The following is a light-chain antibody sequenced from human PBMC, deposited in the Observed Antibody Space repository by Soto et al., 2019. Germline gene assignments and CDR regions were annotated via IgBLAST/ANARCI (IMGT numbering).Light chain of an antibody. CDR1: QTVSTY. CDR3: QQTSSSPWT. Sequence: DILMTQSPSSLSASIGDRVTISCRTSQTVSTYLNWYQHKPGRGPTLLIYAASNLQSGVPSRFSGSGSGTDFTLTIGGLQPEDFASYYCQQTSSSPWTFGQGTKVEIK. V-gene: IGKV1-39*01. CDR2: AAS. J-gene: IGKJ1*01.